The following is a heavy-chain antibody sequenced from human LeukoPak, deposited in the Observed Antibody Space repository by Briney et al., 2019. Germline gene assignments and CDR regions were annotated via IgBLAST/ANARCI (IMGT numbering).Heavy chain of an antibody. CDR3: ARVTYDNWFDP. CDR2: IYNSGST. J-gene: IGHJ5*02. CDR1: GGSIRRSHW. V-gene: IGHV4-4*02. Sequence: SGTLSLTCAVSGGSIRRSHWWSWVRQPPGKELEWLAEIYNSGSTNYNPSLKSRLTISEDKSKNQSSLKLSSVTAADTAVYYCARVTYDNWFDPWGQGTLVTVSS.